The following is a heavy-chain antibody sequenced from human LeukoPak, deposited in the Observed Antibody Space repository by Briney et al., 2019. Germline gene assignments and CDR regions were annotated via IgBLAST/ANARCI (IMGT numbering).Heavy chain of an antibody. CDR1: GGSISGSSYY. D-gene: IGHD2-21*02. CDR2: IYYSGST. J-gene: IGHJ4*02. V-gene: IGHV4-39*02. Sequence: SETLSLTCTVSGGSISGSSYYWGWIRQPPGKGLEWIGSIYYSGSTYYNPSLKSRVTISVDTSKNQFSLKLNSVTATDTAVYYCARGSRVTPIDYWGQGTLVTVSS. CDR3: ARGSRVTPIDY.